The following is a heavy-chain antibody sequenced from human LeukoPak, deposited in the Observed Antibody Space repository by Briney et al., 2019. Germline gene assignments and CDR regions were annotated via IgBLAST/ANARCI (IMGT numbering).Heavy chain of an antibody. V-gene: IGHV3-23*01. Sequence: GGSLRLSCAASGFTFSSYAMSWVRQAPGKGLEWVSAISGSGGSTYYADSVKGRFTISRDNSKNTLYLQMNSLRAEDTAVYYCARACAPRQWLCRPHAFDVWGQGTMVTVSS. CDR3: ARACAPRQWLCRPHAFDV. J-gene: IGHJ3*01. D-gene: IGHD6-19*01. CDR2: ISGSGGST. CDR1: GFTFSSYA.